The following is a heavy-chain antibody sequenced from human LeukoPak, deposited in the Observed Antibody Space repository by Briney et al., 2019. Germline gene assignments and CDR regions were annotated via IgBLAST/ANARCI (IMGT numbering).Heavy chain of an antibody. CDR1: RYSICSGYY. Sequence: SETLSLTCAVSRYSICSGYYWGWIRQPPGKGLGWIGNIYRSGTTYYNPSLKSRVTISVDTSKNQFSLELTSVTAADAAVYYCARQDGTRIFDYWGQGTQVTVSS. V-gene: IGHV4-38-2*01. CDR3: ARQDGTRIFDY. J-gene: IGHJ4*02. D-gene: IGHD2-15*01. CDR2: IYRSGTT.